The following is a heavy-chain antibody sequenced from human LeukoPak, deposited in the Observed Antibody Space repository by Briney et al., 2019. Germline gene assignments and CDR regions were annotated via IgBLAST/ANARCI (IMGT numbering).Heavy chain of an antibody. D-gene: IGHD2-15*01. J-gene: IGHJ4*02. Sequence: SETLSLTRTVSGGSISSSSYYWGWIRQPPGKGLEWIGGIYYSGSTYYNPSLKSRVTISVDTSKNQFSLKLSSLTAADTAVYYCARGRGELGYCSGGSCYPFDYWGQGTLVTVSS. CDR3: ARGRGELGYCSGGSCYPFDY. CDR1: GGSISSSSYY. CDR2: IYYSGST. V-gene: IGHV4-39*07.